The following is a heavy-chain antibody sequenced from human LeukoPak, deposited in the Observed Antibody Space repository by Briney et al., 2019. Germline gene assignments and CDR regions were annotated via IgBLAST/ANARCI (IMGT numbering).Heavy chain of an antibody. V-gene: IGHV4-59*08. CDR3: ARAKVVPAATFDY. CDR2: IYYSGST. CDR1: GGSISSYY. D-gene: IGHD2-2*01. J-gene: IGHJ4*02. Sequence: SSETLSLTCTVSGGSISSYYWSWIRQPPGKGLEWIGFIYYSGSTNYNPSLKSRVTISVGTSKNQFSLKLSSVTAADTAVYYCARAKVVPAATFDYWGQGTLVTVSS.